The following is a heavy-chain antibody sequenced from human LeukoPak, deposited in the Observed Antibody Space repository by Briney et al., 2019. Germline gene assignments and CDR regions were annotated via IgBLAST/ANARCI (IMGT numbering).Heavy chain of an antibody. V-gene: IGHV5-51*01. Sequence: GESLKISCKASGFTFKNWWIAWVRQMPGKGLEWMGIIYPGGSDTRYSPSFQGHVTISADKSINTAYLQWDSLEASDIAIYYCARGGVDSRCLDLWGQGSLVSVSS. J-gene: IGHJ4*02. CDR2: IYPGGSDT. D-gene: IGHD5-12*01. CDR1: GFTFKNWW. CDR3: ARGGVDSRCLDL.